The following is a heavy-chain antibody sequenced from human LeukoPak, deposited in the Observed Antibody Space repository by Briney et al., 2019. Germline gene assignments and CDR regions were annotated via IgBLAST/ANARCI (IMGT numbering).Heavy chain of an antibody. V-gene: IGHV7-4-1*02. J-gene: IGHJ1*01. CDR2: INTNTGNP. CDR3: ARDYTLTLGTTTYFQH. Sequence: ASVKVSCKASGYIFDIYAMIWVRQAPGQGLELMGWINTNTGNPTYAQGFTGRFVFSLDTSVSTAYLQISSLKAEDTAVYYCARDYTLTLGTTTYFQHWGQGTLVTVSS. D-gene: IGHD1-7*01. CDR1: GYIFDIYA.